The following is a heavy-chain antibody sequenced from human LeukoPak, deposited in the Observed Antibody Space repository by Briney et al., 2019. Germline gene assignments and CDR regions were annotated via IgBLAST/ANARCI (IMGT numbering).Heavy chain of an antibody. Sequence: SETLSLTCTVSGGSISSYYWSWIRQPPGKGLEWIGYIYYIGSTNYNPSLKSRVTVSVDTSKNQFSLRLSSVTAADTAVYYCASTRRDGYPFDYWGQGTLVTVSS. V-gene: IGHV4-59*01. J-gene: IGHJ4*02. CDR1: GGSISSYY. CDR2: IYYIGST. CDR3: ASTRRDGYPFDY. D-gene: IGHD5-24*01.